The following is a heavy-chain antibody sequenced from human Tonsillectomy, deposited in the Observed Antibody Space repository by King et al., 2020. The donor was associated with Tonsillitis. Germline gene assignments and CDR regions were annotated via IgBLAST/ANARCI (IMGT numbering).Heavy chain of an antibody. J-gene: IGHJ6*03. CDR3: ARGISSSGYYYYYMDV. Sequence: VQQVESGGGVVQPGRSLRLSCAASGFTFSSYGMHWVRQAPGKGLEWVAVISYDESNKYYADSVKGRFTISRDNSKNTLYLQMNSLRPEDTAVYYWARGISSSGYYYYYMDVWGKGTTVTVSS. CDR1: GFTFSSYG. CDR2: ISYDESNK. V-gene: IGHV3-30*03. D-gene: IGHD6-6*01.